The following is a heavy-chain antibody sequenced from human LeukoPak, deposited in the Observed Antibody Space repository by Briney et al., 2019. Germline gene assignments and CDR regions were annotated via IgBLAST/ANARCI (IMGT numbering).Heavy chain of an antibody. J-gene: IGHJ3*02. CDR3: ARDGFSIVGATTGGTDDAFDI. V-gene: IGHV4-4*07. CDR2: IYTSGST. D-gene: IGHD1-26*01. Sequence: SETLSLTCTVSGGSISSYYWSRIRQPAGKGLEWIGRIYTSGSTNYNPSLKSRVTMSVDTSKNQFSLKLSSVTAGDTAVYYCARDGFSIVGATTGGTDDAFDIWGQGTMVTVSS. CDR1: GGSISSYY.